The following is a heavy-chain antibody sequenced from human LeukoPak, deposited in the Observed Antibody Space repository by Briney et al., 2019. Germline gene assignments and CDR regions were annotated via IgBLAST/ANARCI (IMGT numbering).Heavy chain of an antibody. J-gene: IGHJ4*02. CDR2: IYTSGST. CDR1: GGSISSDY. CDR3: AREPLPYCSGGSCYESAIDY. V-gene: IGHV4-4*07. D-gene: IGHD2-15*01. Sequence: PSETLSLTCTVSGGSISSDYWSWIRQPAGKGLEWIGRIYTSGSTNYNPSLKSRVTMPVDTSKNQFSLKLSSVTAADTAVYYCAREPLPYCSGGSCYESAIDYWGQGTLVTVSS.